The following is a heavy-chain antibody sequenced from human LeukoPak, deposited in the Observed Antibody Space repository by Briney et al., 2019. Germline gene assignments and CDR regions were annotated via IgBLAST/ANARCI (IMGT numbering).Heavy chain of an antibody. Sequence: GGSLRLSCAASGFSFTSYWMHWFRQPPGKGLVWVSRVDHGGRGTAYADSVRGRFTISRDNAKKMVYRQMDTLRADDTAVYYCATDLGGGQGTLATVSS. J-gene: IGHJ4*02. V-gene: IGHV3-74*01. CDR3: ATDLG. CDR2: VDHGGRGT. CDR1: GFSFTSYW.